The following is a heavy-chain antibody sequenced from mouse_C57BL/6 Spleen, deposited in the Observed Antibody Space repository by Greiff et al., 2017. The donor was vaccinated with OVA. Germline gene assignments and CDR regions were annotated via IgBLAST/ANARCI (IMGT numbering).Heavy chain of an antibody. CDR1: GYTFTDYY. Sequence: EVQLQQSGPELVKPGASVKISCKASGYTFTDYYMNWVKQSHGKSLEWIGDINPNNGGTSYNQKFKGKATLTVDKSSSTAYMELRSLTSEDSAVYYCARSNYGNYVAYWGQGTLVTVSA. CDR2: INPNNGGT. CDR3: ARSNYGNYVAY. J-gene: IGHJ3*01. V-gene: IGHV1-26*01. D-gene: IGHD2-1*01.